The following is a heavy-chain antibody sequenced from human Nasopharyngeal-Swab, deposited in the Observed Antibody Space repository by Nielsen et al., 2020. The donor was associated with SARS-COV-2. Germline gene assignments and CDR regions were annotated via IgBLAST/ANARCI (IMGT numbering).Heavy chain of an antibody. J-gene: IGHJ4*02. D-gene: IGHD6-25*01. CDR2: IDTEGIGV. CDR1: GFTFSSSG. V-gene: IGHV3-74*03. Sequence: GGSLRLSCAASGFTFSSSGMHWVRQAPGKGLVWVSRIDTEGIGVTYADSVKGRFTISRDNAKNTLYLQMNSLRAEDTAVYYCARGQRPYYFDHWGQGTLVTVSS. CDR3: ARGQRPYYFDH.